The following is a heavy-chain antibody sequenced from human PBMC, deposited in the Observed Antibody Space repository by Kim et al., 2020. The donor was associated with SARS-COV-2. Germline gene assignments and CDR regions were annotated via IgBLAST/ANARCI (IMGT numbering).Heavy chain of an antibody. CDR1: GYTFTSYY. D-gene: IGHD3-22*01. J-gene: IGHJ3*01. CDR3: ARGGHYYDSSGYKEADGV. CDR2: INPSGGST. Sequence: ASVKVSCKASGYTFTSYYMHWVRQAPGQGLEWMGIINPSGGSTSYAQKFQGRVTMTRDTSTSTVYMELSSLRSEDTAVYYCARGGHYYDSSGYKEADGVWGQGTMVTVSS. V-gene: IGHV1-46*01.